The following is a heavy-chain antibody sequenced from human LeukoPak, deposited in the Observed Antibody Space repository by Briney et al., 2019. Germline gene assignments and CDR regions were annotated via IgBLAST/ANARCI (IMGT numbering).Heavy chain of an antibody. J-gene: IGHJ4*02. CDR2: IYYSGST. CDR3: AREYYYGSGSARAFDL. CDR1: GAPISSGDYY. D-gene: IGHD3-10*01. Sequence: PSETLSLTCTVSGAPISSGDYYWSWIRQPPGKGLEWIGYIYYSGSTYYNPSLKSRVTMSLDTSKNQFSLKLNSVTAADTAVYYCAREYYYGSGSARAFDLWGQGALVTVSS. V-gene: IGHV4-30-4*01.